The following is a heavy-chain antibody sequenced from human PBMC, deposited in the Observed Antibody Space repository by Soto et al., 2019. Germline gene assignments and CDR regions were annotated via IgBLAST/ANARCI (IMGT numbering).Heavy chain of an antibody. V-gene: IGHV1-69*06. J-gene: IGHJ4*02. CDR3: ARDYRAIVAPWGGY. Sequence: QVQLVQSGAEVKKPGSSVKVSCKASGGTFSSYAISWVRQAPGQGLEWMGGIIPIFGTANYAQKFQGRVTMTTDTSTSTAYMELRSLRSDDTAVYYCARDYRAIVAPWGGYWGQGTLVTVSS. CDR2: IIPIFGTA. D-gene: IGHD5-12*01. CDR1: GGTFSSYA.